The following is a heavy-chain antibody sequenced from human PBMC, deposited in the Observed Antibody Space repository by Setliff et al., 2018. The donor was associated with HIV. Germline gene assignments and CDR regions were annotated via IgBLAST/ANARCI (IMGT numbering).Heavy chain of an antibody. D-gene: IGHD3-22*01. CDR3: TTVDYDSSGYHYFDS. J-gene: IGHJ4*02. Sequence: VASVKVSCKVSGYALTELLMHWVRQAPGKGLEWTGGFDPEDGETIYAQKFQGRLTMTEDTSTDTAYMELSSLRSEDTAVYYCTTVDYDSSGYHYFDSWGQGTLVTVSS. CDR2: FDPEDGET. V-gene: IGHV1-24*01. CDR1: GYALTELL.